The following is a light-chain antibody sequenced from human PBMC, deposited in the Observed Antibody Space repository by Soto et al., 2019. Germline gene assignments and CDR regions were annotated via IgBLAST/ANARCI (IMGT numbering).Light chain of an antibody. Sequence: QSALTQPASVSGSPGQSITISCTRSSTDFENYNLVSWYQHCPDKAPKLIIYEGTKRPSEISDRFSGSESDTTASLTISGLQAEDEADYYCSSYTTAFFYVFGTGTKVTVL. CDR1: STDFENYNL. J-gene: IGLJ1*01. CDR2: EGT. V-gene: IGLV2-14*02. CDR3: SSYTTAFFYV.